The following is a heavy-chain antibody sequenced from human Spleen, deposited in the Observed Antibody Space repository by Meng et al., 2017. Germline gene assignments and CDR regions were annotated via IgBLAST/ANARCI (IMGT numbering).Heavy chain of an antibody. J-gene: IGHJ4*02. CDR3: AREGINYYGSGSYYIPYYFDY. CDR1: VGIFCSYV. Sequence: SVQVSCKASVGIFCSYVISWARQAPGQGLEWMGGIIPIFGTANYAQKFQGRVTITADKSTSTAYMELSSLRSEDTAVYYCAREGINYYGSGSYYIPYYFDYWGQGTLVTVSS. V-gene: IGHV1-69*06. CDR2: IIPIFGTA. D-gene: IGHD3-10*01.